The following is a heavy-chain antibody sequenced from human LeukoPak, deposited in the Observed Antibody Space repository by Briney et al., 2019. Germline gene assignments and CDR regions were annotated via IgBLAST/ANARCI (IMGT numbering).Heavy chain of an antibody. CDR3: ATPEYYDFWSGYLSMDV. V-gene: IGHV1-3*01. CDR1: GYTFTSYA. Sequence: GASVKVSCKASGYTFTSYAMHWVRQAPGQRLEWMGWINAGNGNTKYSQKFQGRVTITRDTSASTAYMELSSLRSEDTAVYYCATPEYYDFWSGYLSMDVWGKGTTVTVSS. CDR2: INAGNGNT. D-gene: IGHD3-3*01. J-gene: IGHJ6*03.